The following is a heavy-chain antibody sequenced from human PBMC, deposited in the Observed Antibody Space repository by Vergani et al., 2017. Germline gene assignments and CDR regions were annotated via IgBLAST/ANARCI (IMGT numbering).Heavy chain of an antibody. J-gene: IGHJ5*01. CDR1: GFSLSSGGMR. V-gene: IGHV2-70*04. Sequence: QVTLKESGPALVKPTQTLTLTCSLSGFSLSSGGMRVSWIRQPPGKALEWLARIDWDNTKVYSSSLKSRLFISKDISKNEVVLTMTNMDPVDTATYYCARTSRSTITCHSKACWFDSWGQGILVTVSS. CDR2: IDWDNTK. D-gene: IGHD2-15*01. CDR3: ARTSRSTITCHSKACWFDS.